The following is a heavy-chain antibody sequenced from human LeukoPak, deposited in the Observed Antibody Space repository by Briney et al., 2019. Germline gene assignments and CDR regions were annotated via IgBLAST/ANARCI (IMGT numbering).Heavy chain of an antibody. CDR1: GFTVSSNY. J-gene: IGHJ4*02. Sequence: GGSLRLSCAASGFTVSSNYMSWVRQAPGKGLEWVSAIYSGGSTYYADSVKGRFTISRDNSKNTLYLQMNSLRAEDTAVYYCAAAYGSGRVGLDYWGQGTLVTVSS. CDR3: AAAYGSGRVGLDY. V-gene: IGHV3-53*01. D-gene: IGHD3-10*01. CDR2: IYSGGST.